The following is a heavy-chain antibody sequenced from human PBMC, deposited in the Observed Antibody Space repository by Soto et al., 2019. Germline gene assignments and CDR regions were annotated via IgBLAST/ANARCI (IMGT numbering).Heavy chain of an antibody. CDR1: AGSITTSY. CDR3: ASSGIVGREVNTWFDP. D-gene: IGHD3-22*01. V-gene: IGHV4-59*01. CDR2: IPYRGST. J-gene: IGHJ5*02. Sequence: PSETLSLTCTVSAGSITTSYWSWIRQPLGKALGWIGYIPYRGSTNYNPSLKSRLTISIDTSKSQISLKLTSMTTADTAVYYCASSGIVGREVNTWFDPWGQGTLVTVSS.